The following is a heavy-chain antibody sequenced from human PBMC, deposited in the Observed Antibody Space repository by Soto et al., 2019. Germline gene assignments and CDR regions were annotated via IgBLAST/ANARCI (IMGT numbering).Heavy chain of an antibody. D-gene: IGHD3-22*01. V-gene: IGHV1-24*01. CDR1: GYTLTELS. Sequence: QVPLVQSGAEVKKPGASVKVSCKVSGYTLTELSMHWVRQAPGKGLEWMGGFDPEDGETIYAQKFQGRVTMTEDTSTDTAYMELSSLRSEDTAVYYCATGDDSSGYYGGQFDYWGQGTLVTVSS. CDR3: ATGDDSSGYYGGQFDY. J-gene: IGHJ4*02. CDR2: FDPEDGET.